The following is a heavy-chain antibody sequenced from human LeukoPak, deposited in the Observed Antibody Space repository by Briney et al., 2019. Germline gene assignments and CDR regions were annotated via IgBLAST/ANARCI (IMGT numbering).Heavy chain of an antibody. CDR2: IYYSGST. V-gene: IGHV4-30-4*01. Sequence: SQTLSLTCTVSGGSISSGDYYGSWIRQPPGKGLEWIGYIYYSGSTYHNPPLKRRVTISVDTSKNQSSLTLSSVTAADTAVYYCARGRLDTAAFDIWGQGTMVTVSS. CDR3: ARGRLDTAAFDI. D-gene: IGHD5-18*01. J-gene: IGHJ3*02. CDR1: GGSISSGDYY.